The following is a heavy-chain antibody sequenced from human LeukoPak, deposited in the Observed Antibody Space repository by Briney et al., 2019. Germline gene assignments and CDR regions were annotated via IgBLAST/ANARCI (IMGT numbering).Heavy chain of an antibody. V-gene: IGHV4-59*11. CDR3: ASLPMTNYYFDY. D-gene: IGHD3-22*01. Sequence: SETLSLTCTVSGGSLSSHFWSWIRQPPGKGLEWIGYISYGGSTNYNPSLKSRVNMSVDTSKNQFSLKLTSVTAADTAVYFCASLPMTNYYFDYWGQGTLVTVSS. J-gene: IGHJ4*02. CDR1: GGSLSSHF. CDR2: ISYGGST.